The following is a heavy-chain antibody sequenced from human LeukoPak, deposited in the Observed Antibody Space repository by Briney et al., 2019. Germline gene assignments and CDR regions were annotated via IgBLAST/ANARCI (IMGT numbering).Heavy chain of an antibody. CDR2: ISYDGSNK. J-gene: IGHJ4*02. V-gene: IGHV3-30-3*01. Sequence: GGSLRLSCAASGFTFSSYAMHWVRQAPGKGLEWAAVISYDGSNKYYADSVKGRFTISRDNSKNTLYLQMNSLRAEDTAVYYCAKGAKNYYDSSGYKWGQGTLVTVSS. D-gene: IGHD3-22*01. CDR1: GFTFSSYA. CDR3: AKGAKNYYDSSGYK.